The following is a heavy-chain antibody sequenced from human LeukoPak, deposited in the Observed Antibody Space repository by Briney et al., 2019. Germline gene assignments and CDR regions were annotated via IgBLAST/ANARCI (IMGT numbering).Heavy chain of an antibody. CDR1: GFTFSSYA. Sequence: GGSLRLSCAASGFTFSSYAMHWVRQAPGKGLEWVAVISYDGSNKYYADSVKGRFTISRDNSKNTLYLQMNSLRAEDTAVYYCAREASWLSPGAFDIWGQGTMVTVSS. CDR2: ISYDGSNK. CDR3: AREASWLSPGAFDI. V-gene: IGHV3-30-3*01. J-gene: IGHJ3*02. D-gene: IGHD3-22*01.